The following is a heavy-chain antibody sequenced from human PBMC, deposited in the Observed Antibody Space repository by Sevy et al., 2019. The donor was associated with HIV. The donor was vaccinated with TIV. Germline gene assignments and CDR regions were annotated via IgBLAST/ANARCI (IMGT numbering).Heavy chain of an antibody. CDR2: IYYNGHI. V-gene: IGHV4-59*08. CDR1: GGSITSLY. Sequence: SETLSLTCTVSGGSITSLYWNWIRQPPGKGLEWIANIYYNGHINYNPSLKSRVTLSLDTSKNQSSLRRSSATAADTAMYYCAGENAWGRGYSWGQGTLVTVSS. J-gene: IGHJ4*02. D-gene: IGHD1-26*01. CDR3: AGENAWGRGYS.